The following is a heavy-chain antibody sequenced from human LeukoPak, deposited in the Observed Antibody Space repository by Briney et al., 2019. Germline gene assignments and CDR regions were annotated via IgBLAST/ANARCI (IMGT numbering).Heavy chain of an antibody. CDR2: IIGSGGT. CDR3: TKGASLYVTGPDF. Sequence: GGSLRLSCAASGFILSDFRMSWVRQAPGKGLEWVSRIIGSGGTSYADSVKGRFTIPRDNSMNTLYLQMNNLRVDDTAIYYCTKGASLYVTGPDFWGPGTLVIVSS. D-gene: IGHD3-9*01. V-gene: IGHV3-23*01. CDR1: GFILSDFR. J-gene: IGHJ4*02.